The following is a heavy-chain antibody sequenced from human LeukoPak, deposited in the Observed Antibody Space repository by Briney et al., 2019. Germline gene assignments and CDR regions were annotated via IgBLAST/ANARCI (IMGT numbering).Heavy chain of an antibody. CDR1: GYTFTSYG. CDR3: ARVRPPGSNPITMVRKEWFAP. Sequence: ASVKVSCKASGYTFTSYGISWVRQAPGQGLGWMGWITAYNGNTNYAQKLQGRVTMTTDTSTSTAYMELRSLRSDDTAVYYCARVRPPGSNPITMVRKEWFAPWGQGTLVTVSS. CDR2: ITAYNGNT. V-gene: IGHV1-18*04. J-gene: IGHJ5*02. D-gene: IGHD3-10*01.